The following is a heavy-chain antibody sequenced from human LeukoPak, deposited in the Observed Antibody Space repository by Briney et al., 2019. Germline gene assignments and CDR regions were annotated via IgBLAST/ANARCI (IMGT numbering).Heavy chain of an antibody. CDR3: ARDSPHSGRVD. CDR2: IYYSGST. J-gene: IGHJ4*02. Sequence: SETLSLTCTVSGGSISSYYWSWIRQPPGKGLEWIGYIYYSGSTNYNPSLKSRVTISVDTSKNQFSLKLSSVTAADTAVYYCARDSPHSGRVDWGQGTLVSVSS. CDR1: GGSISSYY. V-gene: IGHV4-59*01. D-gene: IGHD1-26*01.